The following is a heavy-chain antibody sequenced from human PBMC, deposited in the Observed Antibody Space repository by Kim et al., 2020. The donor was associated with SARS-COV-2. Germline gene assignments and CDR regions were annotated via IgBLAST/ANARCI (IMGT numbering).Heavy chain of an antibody. D-gene: IGHD2-15*01. CDR3: ATDILRDCSGGSCYSGWFDP. V-gene: IGHV1-24*01. CDR1: GYTLTELS. Sequence: ASVKVSCKVSGYTLTELSMHWVRQAPGKGLEWMGGFDPEDGETIYAQKFQGRVTMTEDTSTDTAYMELSSLRSEDTAVYYCATDILRDCSGGSCYSGWFDPWGQGTLVPVSS. CDR2: FDPEDGET. J-gene: IGHJ5*02.